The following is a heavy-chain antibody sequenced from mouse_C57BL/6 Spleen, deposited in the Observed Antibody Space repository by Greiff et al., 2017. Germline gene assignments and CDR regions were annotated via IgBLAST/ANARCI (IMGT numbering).Heavy chain of an antibody. CDR2: IDPSDSET. V-gene: IGHV1-52*01. CDR1: GYTFTSYW. J-gene: IGHJ4*01. D-gene: IGHD2-1*01. Sequence: QVQLKQSGAELVRPGSSVKLSCKASGYTFTSYWMHWVKQRPIQCLEWIGNIDPSDSETHYNQKFKDKATLTVDKSSSTAYMQLSSLTSEDSAVYYCARTLLYSHDYAMDYWGQGTSVTGSS. CDR3: ARTLLYSHDYAMDY.